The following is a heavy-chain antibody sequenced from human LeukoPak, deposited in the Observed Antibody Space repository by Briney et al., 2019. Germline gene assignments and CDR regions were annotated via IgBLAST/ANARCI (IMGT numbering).Heavy chain of an antibody. D-gene: IGHD2-21*01. CDR3: ARDWGGPDAFGI. CDR1: GFTFSNYG. J-gene: IGHJ3*02. CDR2: ISGSGSAT. V-gene: IGHV3-23*01. Sequence: GGSLRLSCAASGFTFSNYGMSWVRQAPGKGLEWVSTISGSGSATYNAGSVKGRFTTSRDNSNNTLYLQMNSLRAEDTAVYYCARDWGGPDAFGIWGQGTMVTVSS.